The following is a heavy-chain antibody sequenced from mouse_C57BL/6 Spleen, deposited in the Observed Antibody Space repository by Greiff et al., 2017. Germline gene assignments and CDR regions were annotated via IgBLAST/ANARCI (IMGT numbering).Heavy chain of an antibody. CDR2: IDPSDSYT. D-gene: IGHD3-1*01. Sequence: VQLQQPGAELVMPGASVKLSCKASGYTFTSYWMHWVKQRPGQGLEWIGEIDPSDSYTNYNQKFKGKATLTVDKSSSTAYMQLSSLTSEDSAVYYCSRGALPPMDYWGQGTSVTVSS. CDR1: GYTFTSYW. V-gene: IGHV1-69*01. J-gene: IGHJ4*01. CDR3: SRGALPPMDY.